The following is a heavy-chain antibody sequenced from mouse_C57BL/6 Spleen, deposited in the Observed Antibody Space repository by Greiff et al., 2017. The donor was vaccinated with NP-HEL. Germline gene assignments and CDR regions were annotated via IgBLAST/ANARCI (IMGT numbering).Heavy chain of an antibody. J-gene: IGHJ4*01. Sequence: LQESGPELVKPGASVKISCKASGYAFSSSWMNWVKQRPGKGLEWIGRIYPGDGDTNYNGKFKGKATLTADKSSSTAYMQLSSLTSEDSAVYFCARGYYGSSYSYYAMDYWGQGTSVTVSS. D-gene: IGHD1-1*01. CDR1: GYAFSSSW. V-gene: IGHV1-82*01. CDR3: ARGYYGSSYSYYAMDY. CDR2: IYPGDGDT.